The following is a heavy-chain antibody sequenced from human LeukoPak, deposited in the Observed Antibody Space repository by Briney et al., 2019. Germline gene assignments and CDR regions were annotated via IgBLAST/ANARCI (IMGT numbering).Heavy chain of an antibody. CDR3: ARSDPAGYSSSSDYFDY. CDR1: GFTFSNYN. CDR2: ISSRSSYI. D-gene: IGHD6-6*01. Sequence: PEGSLRLSCAASGFTFSNYNMNWVRQAPGKGLEWVSSISSRSSYIYYADSVKGRFTISRDNAKNSLYLQMNSLRAEDTAVSYCARSDPAGYSSSSDYFDYWGQGTLVTVSS. V-gene: IGHV3-21*01. J-gene: IGHJ4*02.